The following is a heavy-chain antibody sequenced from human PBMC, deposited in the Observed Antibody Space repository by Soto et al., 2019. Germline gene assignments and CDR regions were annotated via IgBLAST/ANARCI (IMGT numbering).Heavy chain of an antibody. V-gene: IGHV4-34*01. CDR3: ARDQYYYDSSGHQQT. J-gene: IGHJ5*02. Sequence: SETLSLTCAVYGGSFSGYYWSWIRQPPGKGLEWIGEINHSGSTNYNPSLKSRVTISVDTSKNQFSLKLSSVTAADTAVYYCARDQYYYDSSGHQQTWGQGTLVTVSS. CDR1: GGSFSGYY. CDR2: INHSGST. D-gene: IGHD3-22*01.